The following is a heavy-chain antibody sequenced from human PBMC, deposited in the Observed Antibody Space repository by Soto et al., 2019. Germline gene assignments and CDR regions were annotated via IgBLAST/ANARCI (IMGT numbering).Heavy chain of an antibody. Sequence: QVQLVQSGAEVKKPGASVKVSCKASGYTFTSYGISWVRQAPGQGLEWMGWSSAYNGNTIYAQTLQGRVTMTTGTSTSTAYMEPRSLRSDETAVYYCARDLSYYDSSGPYYGMDVWGQGTTVTVSS. CDR3: ARDLSYYDSSGPYYGMDV. V-gene: IGHV1-18*01. CDR2: SSAYNGNT. J-gene: IGHJ6*02. CDR1: GYTFTSYG. D-gene: IGHD3-22*01.